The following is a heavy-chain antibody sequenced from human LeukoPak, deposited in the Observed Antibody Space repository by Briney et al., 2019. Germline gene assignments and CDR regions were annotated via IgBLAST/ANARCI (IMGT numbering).Heavy chain of an antibody. CDR2: IWYDESNK. CDR1: GFTFSSYG. Sequence: GGSLRLSCAASGFTFSSYGMHWVRQAPGKGLEWVAVIWYDESNKYYTDSVKGRFTISRDNSKNTLYLQMNSLRAEDTAVYYCARAAGACGDYVFYFQYWGQGTLVTVSS. V-gene: IGHV3-33*01. J-gene: IGHJ1*01. CDR3: ARAAGACGDYVFYFQY. D-gene: IGHD4-17*01.